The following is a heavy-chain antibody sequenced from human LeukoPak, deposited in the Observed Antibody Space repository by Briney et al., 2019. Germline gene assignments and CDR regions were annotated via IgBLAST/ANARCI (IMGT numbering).Heavy chain of an antibody. Sequence: GGSLRLSCAASGFTFSSYGMHWVRQAPGKGLEWVAVISYDGSNKYYADSVKGRFTISRDNSKNTLYLQMNSLRAEDTAVYYCARPDYYYYYMDVWGKGTTVTVSS. V-gene: IGHV3-30*03. CDR2: ISYDGSNK. CDR3: ARPDYYYYYMDV. J-gene: IGHJ6*03. CDR1: GFTFSSYG.